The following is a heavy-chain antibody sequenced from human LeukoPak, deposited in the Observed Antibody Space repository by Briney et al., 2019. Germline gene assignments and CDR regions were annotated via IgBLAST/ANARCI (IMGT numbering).Heavy chain of an antibody. Sequence: GRSLRLSCAASGFTFDDYAMHWVRQAPGKGLEWVSGISWNSGSIGYADSVKGRFTISRDNAKNSLYLQMNSLRAEDTALYCCAKDLDSSGYYRGGPDYWGQGTLVTVSS. J-gene: IGHJ4*02. CDR1: GFTFDDYA. CDR2: ISWNSGSI. CDR3: AKDLDSSGYYRGGPDY. D-gene: IGHD3-22*01. V-gene: IGHV3-9*01.